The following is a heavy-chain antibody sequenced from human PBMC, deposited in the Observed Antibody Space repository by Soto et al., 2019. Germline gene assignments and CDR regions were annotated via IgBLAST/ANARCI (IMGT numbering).Heavy chain of an antibody. D-gene: IGHD2-21*02. CDR3: ASLCGGDCYSSSYYYYGMGV. CDR1: GYTFTSYG. J-gene: IGHJ6*02. CDR2: ISAYNGNT. Sequence: ASVKVSCKASGYTFTSYGISWVRQAPGQGLEWMGWISAYNGNTNYAQKLQGRVTMTTDTSTSTAYMELRSLRSDDTAVYYCASLCGGDCYSSSYYYYGMGVWGQGTTVTVSS. V-gene: IGHV1-18*01.